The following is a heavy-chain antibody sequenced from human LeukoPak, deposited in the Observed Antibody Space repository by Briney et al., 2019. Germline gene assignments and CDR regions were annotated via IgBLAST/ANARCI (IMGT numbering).Heavy chain of an antibody. D-gene: IGHD6-13*01. Sequence: SETLSLTCAVYGGSFSGYYRSWIRQPPGKGLEWIGVINHSGSTNYNPSLKSRVTISVDTSKNQFSLKLSSVTAADTAVYYCARGRGGSSWPLYYYGMDVWGQGTTVTVSS. J-gene: IGHJ6*02. CDR3: ARGRGGSSWPLYYYGMDV. CDR1: GGSFSGYY. CDR2: INHSGST. V-gene: IGHV4-34*01.